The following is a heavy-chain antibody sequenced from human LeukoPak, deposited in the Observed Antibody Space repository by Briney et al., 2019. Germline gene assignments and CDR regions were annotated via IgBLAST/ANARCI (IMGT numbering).Heavy chain of an antibody. D-gene: IGHD4-17*01. Sequence: GGSLILSCAASGFTFSSYGMHWVRQAPGKGLEWVAVIWYDGSNKYYADSVKGRFTISRDNSKNTLYLQMNSLRAEDTAVYYCARDIEDGELISDYWGQGTLVTVSS. J-gene: IGHJ4*02. CDR2: IWYDGSNK. CDR3: ARDIEDGELISDY. CDR1: GFTFSSYG. V-gene: IGHV3-33*01.